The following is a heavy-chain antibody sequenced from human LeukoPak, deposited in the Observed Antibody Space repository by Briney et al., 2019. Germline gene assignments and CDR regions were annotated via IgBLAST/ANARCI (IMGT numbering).Heavy chain of an antibody. CDR3: AKVAGDRMDY. CDR2: ISSNTGKT. Sequence: ASVKVSCKASGYTFATYGFCWVRQPQGHGLEWMGWISSNTGKTDYAQKFQGRVTLTTDTSTSTAYMELRSLRPDDTALYYCAKVAGDRMDYWGQGTLLTVSS. CDR1: GYTFATYG. J-gene: IGHJ4*02. V-gene: IGHV1-18*01. D-gene: IGHD6-13*01.